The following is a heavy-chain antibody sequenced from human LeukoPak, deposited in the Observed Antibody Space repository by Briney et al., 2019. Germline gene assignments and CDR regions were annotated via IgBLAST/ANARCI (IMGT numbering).Heavy chain of an antibody. Sequence: SVKVSCKASGGTFNNFAINWVRQVPGERPEWMGRIIPLFGKPEYAQKFQGRVDITADQSTDTVYMEISSLTSEDTAVYYCARGPPITVVGIVMHNWFDPWGQGTLVAVSS. D-gene: IGHD3-3*01. J-gene: IGHJ5*02. V-gene: IGHV1-69*13. CDR3: ARGPPITVVGIVMHNWFDP. CDR2: IIPLFGKP. CDR1: GGTFNNFA.